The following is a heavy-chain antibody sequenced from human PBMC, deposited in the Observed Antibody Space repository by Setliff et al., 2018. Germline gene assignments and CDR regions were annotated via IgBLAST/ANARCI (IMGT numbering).Heavy chain of an antibody. CDR3: ARLYIVVVVAATPAWFDP. CDR1: GGSISSSSYY. CDR2: IYYSGST. D-gene: IGHD2-15*01. J-gene: IGHJ5*02. V-gene: IGHV4-39*07. Sequence: PSETLSLTCTVSGGSISSSSYYWGWIRQPPGKGLEWIGSIYYSGSTYYNPSLKSRVTISVDTSKNQFSLKLSSVTAADTAVYYCARLYIVVVVAATPAWFDPWGQGTLVTVSS.